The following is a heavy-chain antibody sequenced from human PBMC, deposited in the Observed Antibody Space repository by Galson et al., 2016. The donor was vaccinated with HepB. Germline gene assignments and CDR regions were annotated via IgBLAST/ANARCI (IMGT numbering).Heavy chain of an antibody. D-gene: IGHD3-10*01. CDR1: GYTFTDYY. CDR2: INPNSGGT. V-gene: IGHV1-2*02. CDR3: AKEYYGSGSWNDY. J-gene: IGHJ4*02. Sequence: SVKVSCKASGYTFTDYYIHWVRRAPGQGLEWMGWINPNSGGTNYAQKFQGRVTMTRDTSISTAYMELSRLRSDDAAVYYCAKEYYGSGSWNDYWGQGTLVTVSS.